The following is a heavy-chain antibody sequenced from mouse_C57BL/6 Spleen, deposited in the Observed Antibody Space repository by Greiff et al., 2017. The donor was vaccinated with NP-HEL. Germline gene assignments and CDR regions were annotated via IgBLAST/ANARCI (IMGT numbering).Heavy chain of an antibody. CDR1: GFTFTDYY. CDR2: IRNKANGYTT. J-gene: IGHJ4*01. D-gene: IGHD1-1*01. V-gene: IGHV7-3*01. Sequence: EVKLMESGGGLVQPGGSLSLSCAASGFTFTDYYMSWVRQPPGKALEWLGFIRNKANGYTTEYSASVKGRFTISRDNSQSIIYLQMNALRAEDSATYYCARYPHYYGTTLYYAMDYWGQGTSVTVSS. CDR3: ARYPHYYGTTLYYAMDY.